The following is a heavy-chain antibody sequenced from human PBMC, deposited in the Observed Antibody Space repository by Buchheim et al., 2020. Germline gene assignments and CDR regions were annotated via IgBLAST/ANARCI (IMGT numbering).Heavy chain of an antibody. Sequence: EVQLLESGGGLVQPGGSLRLSCAASGFTFSSYAMSWVRQAPGKGLEWVSAISGSGGSTYYADSVKGRLTISRDNSKNTLYLQMNSLRAEDTAVYYCAKDQIEYSISSSTEFDYWGQGTL. J-gene: IGHJ4*02. CDR1: GFTFSSYA. V-gene: IGHV3-23*01. CDR3: AKDQIEYSISSSTEFDY. CDR2: ISGSGGST. D-gene: IGHD6-13*01.